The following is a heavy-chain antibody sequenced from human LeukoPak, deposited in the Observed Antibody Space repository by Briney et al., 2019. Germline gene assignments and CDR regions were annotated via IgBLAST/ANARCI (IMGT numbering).Heavy chain of an antibody. D-gene: IGHD3-9*01. CDR1: EFTFSDHY. CDR3: ARWDSAVTGYY. CDR2: TRNKANSYST. Sequence: GGSLRLSCAATEFTFSDHYMDWVRQAPGKGLEWIGRTRNKANSYSTEYAASVKGRFTISRDDSKNSLYLQMNSLKTEDTAVYYCARWDSAVTGYYWGQGTLVTVSS. V-gene: IGHV3-72*01. J-gene: IGHJ4*02.